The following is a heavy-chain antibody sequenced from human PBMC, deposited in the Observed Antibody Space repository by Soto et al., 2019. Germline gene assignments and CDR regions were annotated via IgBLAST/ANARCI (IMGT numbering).Heavy chain of an antibody. CDR3: ARTPGVITVISAFDH. D-gene: IGHD3-22*01. V-gene: IGHV3-23*01. J-gene: IGHJ4*02. CDR2: ISGSGSST. Sequence: EVELLQSGGGLVQPGGSLRLSCVASGFTFNKHALAWVRQAPGKGLEWVSAISGSGSSTYDSDSVKGRFTISRDNSNNTLYLQMKRLRAEDTDRYYCARTPGVITVISAFDHWGQGTPGTVSS. CDR1: GFTFNKHA.